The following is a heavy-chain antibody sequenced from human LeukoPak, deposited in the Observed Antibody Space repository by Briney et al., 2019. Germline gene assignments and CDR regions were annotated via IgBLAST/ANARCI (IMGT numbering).Heavy chain of an antibody. CDR1: GFTVSNKY. CDR3: ANSRGITIFGVVTY. D-gene: IGHD3-3*01. CDR2: ISGSGGST. V-gene: IGHV3-23*01. J-gene: IGHJ4*02. Sequence: GGSLRLSCAASGFTVSNKYMTWVRQAPGKGLEWVSAISGSGGSTYYADSVKGRFTISRDNSKNTLYLQMNSLRAEDTAVYYCANSRGITIFGVVTYWGQGTLVTVSS.